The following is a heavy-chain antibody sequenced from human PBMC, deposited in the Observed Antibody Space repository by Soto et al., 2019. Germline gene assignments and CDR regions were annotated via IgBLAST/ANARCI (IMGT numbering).Heavy chain of an antibody. CDR2: FDPEDGET. V-gene: IGHV1-24*01. Sequence: VSVKVSWKVSGYTLTELSMHWVRQAPGKGLEWMGGFDPEDGETIYAQKFQGRVTMTEDTSTDTAYMELSSLRSEDTAVYYCATDNPRLGVIRPLYYYGMDVWGQGTTVTVSS. J-gene: IGHJ6*02. CDR1: GYTLTELS. D-gene: IGHD3-10*01. CDR3: ATDNPRLGVIRPLYYYGMDV.